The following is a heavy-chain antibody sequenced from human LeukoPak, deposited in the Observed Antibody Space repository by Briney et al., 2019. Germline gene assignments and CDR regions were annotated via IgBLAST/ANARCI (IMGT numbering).Heavy chain of an antibody. J-gene: IGHJ4*02. CDR3: ARGYDFWSGHSSLFDY. V-gene: IGHV1-8*03. CDR2: MNPNSGNT. CDR1: GYTFSNYE. D-gene: IGHD3-3*01. Sequence: ASVKVSCKASGYTFSNYEINWVRQATGQRLEWMGWMNPNSGNTGYAQKFQGRVTITRDTSISTAYMELSSLRSEDTAVYYCARGYDFWSGHSSLFDYWGQGTLVTVSS.